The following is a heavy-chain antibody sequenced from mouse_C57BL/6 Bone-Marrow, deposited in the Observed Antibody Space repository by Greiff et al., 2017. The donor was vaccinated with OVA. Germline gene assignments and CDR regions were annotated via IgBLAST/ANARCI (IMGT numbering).Heavy chain of an antibody. J-gene: IGHJ3*01. CDR1: GYTFTSYW. CDR3: ARRGNYGSSPLFAY. CDR2: IYPGSGST. D-gene: IGHD1-1*01. Sequence: QVQLQQPGAELVKPGASVKMSCKASGYTFTSYWITWVKQRPGQGLEWIGDIYPGSGSTNYNEKFKSKATLTVDTSSSTAYMQLSSLTSEDSAVYYCARRGNYGSSPLFAYWGQGTLVTVSA. V-gene: IGHV1-55*01.